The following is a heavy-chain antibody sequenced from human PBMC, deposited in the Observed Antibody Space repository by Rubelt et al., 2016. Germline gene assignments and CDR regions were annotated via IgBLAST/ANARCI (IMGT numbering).Heavy chain of an antibody. CDR2: ISYDGSNK. J-gene: IGHJ4*02. D-gene: IGHD3-22*01. CDR3: ARETGGYYDSSGYRDY. V-gene: IGHV3-30*03. Sequence: GFTFSSYGMHWVRQAPGKGLEWVAVISYDGSNKYYADSVKGRFTISRDNSKNTLYLQMNSLRAEDTAVYYCARETGGYYDSSGYRDYWGQGTLVTVSS. CDR1: GFTFSSYG.